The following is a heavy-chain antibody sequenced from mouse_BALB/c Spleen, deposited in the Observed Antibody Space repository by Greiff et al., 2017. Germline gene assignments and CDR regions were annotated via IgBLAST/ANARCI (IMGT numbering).Heavy chain of an antibody. D-gene: IGHD2-4*01. CDR3: TRDDYEGFAY. CDR2: IDPETGGT. J-gene: IGHJ3*01. V-gene: IGHV1-15*01. Sequence: VQLQQSGAELVRPGASVTLSCKASGYTFTDYEMHWVKQTPVHGLEWIGAIDPETGGTAYNQKFKGKATLTADKSSSTAYMELRSLTSEDSAVYYCTRDDYEGFAYWGQGTLVTVSA. CDR1: GYTFTDYE.